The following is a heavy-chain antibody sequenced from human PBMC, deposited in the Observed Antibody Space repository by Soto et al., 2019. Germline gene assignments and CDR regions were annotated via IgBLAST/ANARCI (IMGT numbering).Heavy chain of an antibody. CDR3: ARDTRVSIDH. J-gene: IGHJ4*02. CDR2: VYDSAST. Sequence: SETLSLTCTVSGGPVISASYYWSWIRQTPGKGLEWLGYVYDSASTNYNPSPKSRVTISLETSKNQFSLKLTSVTAADTAVYYCARDTRVSIDHWGQGTLVTVSS. V-gene: IGHV4-61*01. CDR1: GGPVISASYY. D-gene: IGHD2-15*01.